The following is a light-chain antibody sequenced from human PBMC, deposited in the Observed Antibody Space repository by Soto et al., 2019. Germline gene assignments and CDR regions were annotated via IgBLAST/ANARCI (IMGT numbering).Light chain of an antibody. J-gene: IGLJ1*01. Sequence: QSALTQPASVSWSPGQSITISCTGTSSDVGGYNYVSWYQQHPGKAPKLMIYEVSNRPSGVSNRFSGAKSGNTASLTISGLQAEDEADYYCSSYTTSSTLFGTGTKVTVL. CDR1: SSDVGGYNY. CDR3: SSYTTSSTL. CDR2: EVS. V-gene: IGLV2-14*01.